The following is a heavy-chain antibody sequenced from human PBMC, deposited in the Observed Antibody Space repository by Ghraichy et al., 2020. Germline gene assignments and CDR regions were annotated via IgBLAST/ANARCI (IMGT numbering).Heavy chain of an antibody. CDR3: ARDWRAGLGSSGWYYYFDY. CDR2: ISAYNGNT. CDR1: GYTFTSYG. J-gene: IGHJ4*02. D-gene: IGHD6-19*01. V-gene: IGHV1-18*01. Sequence: ASVKVSCKASGYTFTSYGISWVRQAPGQGLEWMGWISAYNGNTNYAQKLQGRVTMTTDTSTSTAYMELRSLRSDDTAVYHCARDWRAGLGSSGWYYYFDYWGQGTLVTVSS.